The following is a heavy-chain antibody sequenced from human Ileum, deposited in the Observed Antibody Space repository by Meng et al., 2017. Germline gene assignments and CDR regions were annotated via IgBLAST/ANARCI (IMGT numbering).Heavy chain of an antibody. J-gene: IGHJ4*02. V-gene: IGHV3-7*01. CDR1: GFTLSRYS. CDR3: AGDEWHRRSLKVDI. Sequence: GESLKISCAASGFTLSRYSMNWVRQAPGKGLEWVATINQGGSEIYYVDSVRGRFTISRDNYKNSLYLQMNSLRVEDTAVYYCAGDEWHRRSLKVDIWGQGTLVTVSS. CDR2: INQGGSEI. D-gene: IGHD3-9*01.